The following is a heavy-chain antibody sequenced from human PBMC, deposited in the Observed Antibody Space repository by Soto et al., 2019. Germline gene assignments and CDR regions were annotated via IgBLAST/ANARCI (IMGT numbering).Heavy chain of an antibody. J-gene: IGHJ1*01. D-gene: IGHD5-12*01. CDR1: GFSFNNYW. V-gene: IGHV3-74*01. CDR3: VVVRRDGYNY. Sequence: EVQLVESGGGLVQPGGSLRLSCAASGFSFNNYWMFWVRQPPGKGLVWVSHINSDGSIRTYADSVKGRFTISRDNAKNTLNLQMNSLGAEDTALYYCVVVRRDGYNYWGQGTLVTVSS. CDR2: INSDGSIR.